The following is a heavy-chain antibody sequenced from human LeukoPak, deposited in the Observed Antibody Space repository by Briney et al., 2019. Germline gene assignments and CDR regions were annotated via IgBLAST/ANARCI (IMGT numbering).Heavy chain of an antibody. J-gene: IGHJ4*02. D-gene: IGHD2-21*01. Sequence: SETLSLTCTVSGGSISSSSYYWGWIRQPPGKGLEWIGSIYYSGSTYYSPSLKSRVTISVDTSKNQLSLKLSSVTAADTAVYYCARLGHGIVVVRDYWGQGTLVTVSS. CDR3: ARLGHGIVVVRDY. CDR1: GGSISSSSYY. V-gene: IGHV4-39*01. CDR2: IYYSGST.